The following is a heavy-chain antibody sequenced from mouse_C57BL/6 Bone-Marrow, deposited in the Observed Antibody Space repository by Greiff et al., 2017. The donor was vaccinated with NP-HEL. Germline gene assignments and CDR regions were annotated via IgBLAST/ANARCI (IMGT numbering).Heavy chain of an antibody. D-gene: IGHD2-1*01. CDR2: INSDGGST. CDR3: AREKSTMVTTHYAMDY. CDR1: EYEFPSHD. V-gene: IGHV5-2*01. Sequence: EVKLVESGGGLVQPGESLKLSCESNEYEFPSHDMSWVRKTPEKRLELVAAINSDGGSTYYPDNMERRFIISRDNTKKTLYLRMSSLRSEDTALYYCAREKSTMVTTHYAMDYWGQGTSVTVSS. J-gene: IGHJ4*01.